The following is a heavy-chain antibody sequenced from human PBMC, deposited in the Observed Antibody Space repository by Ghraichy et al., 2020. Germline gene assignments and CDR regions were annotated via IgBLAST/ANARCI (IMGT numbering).Heavy chain of an antibody. V-gene: IGHV1-18*01. CDR3: ARGSMGYYDSSGRHDY. J-gene: IGHJ4*02. Sequence: ASVKVSCKASGYTFTSYGISWVRQAPGQGLEWMGWISAYNGNTNYAQKLQGRVTMTTDTSTSTAYMELRSLRSDDTAVYYCARGSMGYYDSSGRHDYWGQGTLVTVSS. CDR1: GYTFTSYG. CDR2: ISAYNGNT. D-gene: IGHD3-22*01.